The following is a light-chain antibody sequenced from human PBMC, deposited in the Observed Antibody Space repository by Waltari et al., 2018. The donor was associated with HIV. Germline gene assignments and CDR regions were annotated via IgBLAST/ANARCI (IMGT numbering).Light chain of an antibody. V-gene: IGKV3-20*01. J-gene: IGKJ3*01. CDR1: QSVTSSY. Sequence: EIVLTQSPGTLSLSPGERATLSCRASQSVTSSYLAWYQQKPGRAPRLLIYAASSRATGIPDRFSGIGSGTDSTLTISRLEPEDFAVYYCQHYGSSLFGPGTKVDIK. CDR2: AAS. CDR3: QHYGSSL.